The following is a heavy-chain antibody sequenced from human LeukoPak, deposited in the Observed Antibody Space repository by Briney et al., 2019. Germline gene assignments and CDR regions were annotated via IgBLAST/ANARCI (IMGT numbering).Heavy chain of an antibody. CDR2: IYTSGST. V-gene: IGHV4-61*02. J-gene: IGHJ4*02. CDR1: GGSISSGSYY. CDR3: ARGGGYRPFDY. Sequence: PSETLSLTCTVSGGSISSGSYYWSWIRQPAGKGLEWIGRIYTSGSTNYNPSLKSRVTISVDTSKNQFSLKLSSVTAADTAVYYCARGGGYRPFDYWGQGTLVTVSS. D-gene: IGHD5-18*01.